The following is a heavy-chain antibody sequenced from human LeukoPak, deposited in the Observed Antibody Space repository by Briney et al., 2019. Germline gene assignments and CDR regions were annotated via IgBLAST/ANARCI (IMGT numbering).Heavy chain of an antibody. CDR1: GFTFRTYS. V-gene: IGHV3-33*03. D-gene: IGHD4-11*01. Sequence: GGSLRLSCAASGFTFRTYSMNWVRQAPGKGLEWVAVIWYDGSNKYYADSVKGRFTISRDNAKNSVYLQMDSLGADDTAVYYCATYSILNAREFRYWGQGTLVTVTS. CDR3: ATYSILNAREFRY. CDR2: IWYDGSNK. J-gene: IGHJ1*01.